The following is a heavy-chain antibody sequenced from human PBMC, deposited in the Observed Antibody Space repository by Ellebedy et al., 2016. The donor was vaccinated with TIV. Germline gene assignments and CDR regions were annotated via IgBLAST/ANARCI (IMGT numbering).Heavy chain of an antibody. CDR2: ISGSGGST. J-gene: IGHJ5*02. D-gene: IGHD3-9*01. Sequence: GESLKISCAASGFTFSSYAMSWVRQAPGKGLEWVSAISGSGGSTYYADSVKGRFTISRDNSKNTLYLQMNSLRAEDTAVYYCARDGERYFDWLNWFDPWGQGTLVTVSS. V-gene: IGHV3-23*01. CDR1: GFTFSSYA. CDR3: ARDGERYFDWLNWFDP.